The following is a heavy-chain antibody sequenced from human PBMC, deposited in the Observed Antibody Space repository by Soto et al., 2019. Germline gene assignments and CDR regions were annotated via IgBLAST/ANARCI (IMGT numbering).Heavy chain of an antibody. CDR2: ISYRGIT. D-gene: IGHD6-13*01. J-gene: IGHJ5*02. V-gene: IGHV4-31*03. CDR3: ARMSATGTRWFDP. Sequence: SETLSLTCTVSNGSVSSGTYSWSWVRQHPGQGLEWIASISYRGITYSNPSLKSRLSMSVDTSKNQFSLNLTSVTAADTAVYHCARMSATGTRWFDPWGQGTLVTVSS. CDR1: NGSVSSGTYS.